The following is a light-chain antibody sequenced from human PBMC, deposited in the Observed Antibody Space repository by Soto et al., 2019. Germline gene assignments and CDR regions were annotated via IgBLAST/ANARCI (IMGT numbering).Light chain of an antibody. CDR1: QTISSG. Sequence: DIQMTQSPSSVSASVGDRVTIICRASQTISSGLAWYQQKPGKAPKLLIYKASTLKSGVPSRFSGSGSGTEFTLTISSLQPDDFATYYCQHYNSYSEAFGQGTKVDIK. J-gene: IGKJ1*01. V-gene: IGKV1-5*03. CDR2: KAS. CDR3: QHYNSYSEA.